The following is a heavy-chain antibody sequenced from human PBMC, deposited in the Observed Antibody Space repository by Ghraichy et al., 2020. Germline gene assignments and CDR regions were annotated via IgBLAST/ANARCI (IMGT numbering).Heavy chain of an antibody. CDR1: GFTFSSYW. Sequence: GESLNISCAASGFTFSSYWMSWVRQAPGKGLEWVANIKQDGSEKYYVDSVKGRFTISRDNAKNSLYLQMNSLRAEDTAVYYCARDYSSTIPYYYGMDVWGQGTTVTVSS. CDR3: ARDYSSTIPYYYGMDV. V-gene: IGHV3-7*01. J-gene: IGHJ6*02. CDR2: IKQDGSEK. D-gene: IGHD6-13*01.